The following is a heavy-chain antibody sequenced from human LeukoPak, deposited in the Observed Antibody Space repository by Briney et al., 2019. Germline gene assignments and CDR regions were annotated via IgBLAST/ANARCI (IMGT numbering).Heavy chain of an antibody. CDR3: ARDRWSCSGGSCYSGYWFDP. Sequence: SETLSLTCTVSGGSISSTTHYWGWIRQPPGKGLEWIGSIYHSGSTYYNPSLKSRVTISVDTSKNHFSLKLSSVTAADTAVYYCARDRWSCSGGSCYSGYWFDPWGQGTLVTVSS. CDR1: GGSISSTTHY. D-gene: IGHD2-15*01. V-gene: IGHV4-39*07. CDR2: IYHSGST. J-gene: IGHJ5*02.